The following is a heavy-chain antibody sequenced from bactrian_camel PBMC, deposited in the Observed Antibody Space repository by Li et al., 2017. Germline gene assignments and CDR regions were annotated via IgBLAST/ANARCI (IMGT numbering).Heavy chain of an antibody. CDR1: ATDTSSRYC. J-gene: IGHJ4*01. CDR3: AAVPSYGGNRCDTVLSEFNY. Sequence: VQLVESGGGSVQAGGSLRLSCAAAFATDTSSRYCMGWFRQAPGAREGVARIGRSGVVWYADSVKGRFTISRDNAKNTLYLQMNSLKPEDTATYYCAAVPSYGGNRCDTVLSEFNYLGQGTQVTVS. V-gene: IGHV3S55*01. D-gene: IGHD6*01. CDR2: IGRSGVV.